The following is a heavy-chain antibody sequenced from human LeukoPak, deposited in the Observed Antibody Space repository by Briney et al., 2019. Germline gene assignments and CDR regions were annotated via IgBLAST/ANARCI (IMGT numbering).Heavy chain of an antibody. V-gene: IGHV3-48*03. D-gene: IGHD3-22*01. Sequence: GGSLRLSCAASGFTFSSYEMNSVRQAPGKGLEWVSYISSSGSTTHYADSVKGRFTISRDNAKNSLYLQMNSLRAEDTAVYYCARDNYDSSGYYFDWGQGTLVTVSS. CDR3: ARDNYDSSGYYFD. CDR1: GFTFSSYE. CDR2: ISSSGSTT. J-gene: IGHJ4*02.